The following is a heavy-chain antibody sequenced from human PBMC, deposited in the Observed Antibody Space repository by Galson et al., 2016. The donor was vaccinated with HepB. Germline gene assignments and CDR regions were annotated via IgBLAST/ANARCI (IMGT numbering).Heavy chain of an antibody. J-gene: IGHJ3*02. CDR1: GFTFRGSS. CDR2: ITSDSSTR. D-gene: IGHD3-10*01. CDR3: ARGRDYAFDI. Sequence: SLRLSCAAPGFTFRGSSMNWVRQAPGKGLEWISHITSDSSTRYYADSVKGRFTISRDNAKNSLDLQMNSLGAEDTAVYYCARGRDYAFDIWGQGTMVTVSS. V-gene: IGHV3-48*01.